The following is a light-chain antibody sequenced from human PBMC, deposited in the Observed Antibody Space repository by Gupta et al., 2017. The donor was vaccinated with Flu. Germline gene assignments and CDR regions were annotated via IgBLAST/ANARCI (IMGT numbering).Light chain of an antibody. V-gene: IGKV3D-20*01. CDR3: QQYGTSPVT. Sequence: ELVLTQSPAILSLSPGDRATLSCGASQSVSARYLAWYQQKPGPAPRLFLYDASFRASGIPDRFRGSGSGNDFTLTISRLEHEDFAVYFCQQYGTSPVTFGGGTRVEI. J-gene: IGKJ4*01. CDR1: QSVSARY. CDR2: DAS.